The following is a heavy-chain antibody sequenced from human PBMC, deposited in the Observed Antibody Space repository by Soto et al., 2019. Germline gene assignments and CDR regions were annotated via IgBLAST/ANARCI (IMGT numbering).Heavy chain of an antibody. CDR1: GYTFTSYG. D-gene: IGHD6-19*01. Sequence: ASVKVSFKASGYTFTSYGISWVRQAPGQGLEWMGWISAYNGNTNYAQKLQGRVTMTTDTSTSTAYMELRSLRSDDTAVYYCAREHRYSSGWYGDYYYGMDVWGQGTTVTVSS. CDR3: AREHRYSSGWYGDYYYGMDV. V-gene: IGHV1-18*04. J-gene: IGHJ6*02. CDR2: ISAYNGNT.